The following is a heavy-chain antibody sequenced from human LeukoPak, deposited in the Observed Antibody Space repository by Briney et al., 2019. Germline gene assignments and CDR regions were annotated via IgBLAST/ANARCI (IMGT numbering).Heavy chain of an antibody. CDR3: AKEFIAGDGHVDCDS. Sequence: PGGSLRLSCAASGFTISTYAMTWVRQAPGQGLEWVSSITSSGATTYYAYSVKGRFTISRDISKNTLHLQMHSLTAEDSAVYYCAKEFIAGDGHVDCDSWGQGTLVTVSS. CDR2: ITSSGATT. CDR1: GFTISTYA. V-gene: IGHV3-23*01. D-gene: IGHD5-24*01. J-gene: IGHJ4*02.